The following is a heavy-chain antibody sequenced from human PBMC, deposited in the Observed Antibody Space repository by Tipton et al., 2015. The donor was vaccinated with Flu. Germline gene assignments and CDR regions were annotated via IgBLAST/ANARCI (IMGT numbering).Heavy chain of an antibody. V-gene: IGHV4-59*08. CDR3: ARHTYAQLGPPYFDF. J-gene: IGHJ4*02. D-gene: IGHD1-1*01. CDR2: VRYTGKT. Sequence: GLVKPSETLSLTCSVSGGSLTNYYWSWIRQTPQKGLEWIGYVRYTGKTKFNPSLKSRLVMSVDTSKNQLYLRLTSLTASDTAVYYCARHTYAQLGPPYFDFWGQGTLVTVSS. CDR1: GGSLTNYY.